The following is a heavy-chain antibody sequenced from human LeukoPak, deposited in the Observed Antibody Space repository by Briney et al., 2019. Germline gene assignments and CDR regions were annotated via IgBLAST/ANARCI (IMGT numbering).Heavy chain of an antibody. CDR3: ARETAELGRSFDY. D-gene: IGHD6-6*01. V-gene: IGHV4-4*07. CDR1: GDSISSYH. CDR2: IHTSGST. J-gene: IGHJ4*02. Sequence: SGTLSLTCTVSGDSISSYHWSWIRQPAGKGLEWLGRIHTSGSTNHNPSLTSRVTISVDTSKNQFSLKLTSVTAADTAVYYCARETAELGRSFDYWGQGAQVTVSS.